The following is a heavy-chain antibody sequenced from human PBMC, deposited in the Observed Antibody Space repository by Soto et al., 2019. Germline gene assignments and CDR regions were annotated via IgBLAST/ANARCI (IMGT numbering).Heavy chain of an antibody. J-gene: IGHJ4*02. D-gene: IGHD1-26*01. CDR1: GFTFSNYG. V-gene: IGHV3-30*18. CDR2: ISNDGSTE. CDR3: AKEGGSSGATSRFQYDH. Sequence: QVQLVESGGGVVQPGGSLRLSCAASGFTFSNYGMHWVRQAPGKGLEWVAVISNDGSTEYYADFVKGRFTISRDKSTNMVQLQLNSLRVEDTAVYYCAKEGGSSGATSRFQYDHWGQGTLVTVSS.